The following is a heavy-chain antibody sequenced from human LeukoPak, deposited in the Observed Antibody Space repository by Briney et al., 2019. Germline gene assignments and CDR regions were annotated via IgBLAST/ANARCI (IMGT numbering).Heavy chain of an antibody. CDR2: ISSSGST. CDR1: GDSISSGDYY. D-gene: IGHD3-10*01. J-gene: IGHJ4*02. V-gene: IGHV4-61*02. Sequence: SETLSLTCTVSGDSISSGDYYWSWIRQPAGKGLEWIGRISSSGSTNYNPSLKSRVTISVDKAKNQFSLNLNSVTAADTAVYYCARGGDRSFDYWGQGTLVTVSS. CDR3: ARGGDRSFDY.